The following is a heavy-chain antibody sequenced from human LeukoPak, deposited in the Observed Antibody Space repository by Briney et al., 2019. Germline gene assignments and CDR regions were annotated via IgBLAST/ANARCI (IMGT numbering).Heavy chain of an antibody. CDR3: ARFANAGTVGNYFDY. V-gene: IGHV3-30-3*01. CDR2: ISYDGSNK. Sequence: GGSLRLSCAASGFTFSSYATHWVRQAPGKGLEWVAVISYDGSNKYYADSVKGRFTISRDNSKNTLYLQMNSLRAEDTAVYYCARFANAGTVGNYFDYWGQGTLVTVSS. CDR1: GFTFSSYA. J-gene: IGHJ4*02. D-gene: IGHD1-7*01.